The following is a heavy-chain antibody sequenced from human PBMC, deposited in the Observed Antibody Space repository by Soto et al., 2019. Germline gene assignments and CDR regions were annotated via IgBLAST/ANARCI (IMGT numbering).Heavy chain of an antibody. CDR3: ARDSRRYLDY. Sequence: QVQLVESGGGVVQPGRSLRLSCAASGFTFSSYAMHWVRQAPGKGLEWVAVISYDGSNKYYADSVKGRFTFSRDNSKNTLDLQMNSLRAEDTAVYYCARDSRRYLDYWGQGTLVTVSS. CDR1: GFTFSSYA. CDR2: ISYDGSNK. V-gene: IGHV3-30-3*01. J-gene: IGHJ4*02.